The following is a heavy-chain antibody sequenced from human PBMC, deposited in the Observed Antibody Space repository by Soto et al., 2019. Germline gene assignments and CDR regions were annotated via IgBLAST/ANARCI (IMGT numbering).Heavy chain of an antibody. V-gene: IGHV2-5*01. CDR2: IYLHDEK. J-gene: IGHJ4*02. CDR3: AHRHPTAVVTDRYCLGS. Sequence: QITLKESGPSLVKPTQTLTLTCTCSGFPLSTSGVGVGWIRQPPGKALEWLALIYLHDEKRYNPSLKSRLTKAKDTPRNQVVLTTPNVDPGDTGKYYCAHRHPTAVVTDRYCLGSWCQGSLVTVPS. D-gene: IGHD6-13*01. CDR1: GFPLSTSGVG.